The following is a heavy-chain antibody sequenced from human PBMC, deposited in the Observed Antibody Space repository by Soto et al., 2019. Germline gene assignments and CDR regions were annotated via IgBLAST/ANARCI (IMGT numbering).Heavy chain of an antibody. CDR2: IWYDGSNK. J-gene: IGHJ4*02. V-gene: IGHV3-33*01. Sequence: GGSLRLSCAASGFTFSSYGMHWVRQAPGKGLEWVAVIWYDGSNKYYADSVKGRFTISRDNSKNTLYLQMNSLRAEDTAVYYCARDLMTTVTRAGLYYWGQGTLVTVSS. CDR3: ARDLMTTVTRAGLYY. D-gene: IGHD4-17*01. CDR1: GFTFSSYG.